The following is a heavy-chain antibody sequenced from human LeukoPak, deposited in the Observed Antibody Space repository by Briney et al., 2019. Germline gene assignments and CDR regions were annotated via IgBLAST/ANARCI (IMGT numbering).Heavy chain of an antibody. CDR3: ARGNYDSSGYYYSAFDY. J-gene: IGHJ4*02. CDR2: ISDDGSNK. CDR1: GFTFSSYA. V-gene: IGHV3-30-3*01. Sequence: GGSLRLSCAASGFTFSSYAMHWVRQAPGKGLEWVAVISDDGSNKYYADSVKGRFTISRDNSKNTLYLQMNSLRAEDTALYYCARGNYDSSGYYYSAFDYWGQGTLVTVSS. D-gene: IGHD3-22*01.